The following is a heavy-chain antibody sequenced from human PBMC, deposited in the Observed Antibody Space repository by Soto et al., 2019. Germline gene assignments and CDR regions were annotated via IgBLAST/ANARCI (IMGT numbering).Heavy chain of an antibody. J-gene: IGHJ4*02. CDR2: ISSSSSTI. V-gene: IGHV3-48*01. D-gene: IGHD1-7*01. CDR3: ARNALIPPNWNWDY. Sequence: GGSLRLSCAASGFTFSSYSMNWVRQAPGKGLEWVSYISSSSSTIYYADSVKGRFTISRDNAKNSLYLQMNSLRAEDTAVYYCARNALIPPNWNWDYWGQGTLVTVSS. CDR1: GFTFSSYS.